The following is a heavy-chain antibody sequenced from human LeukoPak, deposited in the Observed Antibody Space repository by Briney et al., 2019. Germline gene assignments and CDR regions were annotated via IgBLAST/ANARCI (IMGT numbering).Heavy chain of an antibody. CDR1: GYSFTSYW. CDR3: ARLGRLRYFDWLSLDY. D-gene: IGHD3-9*01. CDR2: IYPGDSDT. V-gene: IGHV5-51*01. Sequence: GESLKISCKGSGYSFTSYWIGWVRQMPGKGLEWMGIIYPGDSDTRYSPSFQGQVTISADKSISTAYLQWGSLKASDTAMYYCARLGRLRYFDWLSLDYWGQGTLVTVSS. J-gene: IGHJ4*02.